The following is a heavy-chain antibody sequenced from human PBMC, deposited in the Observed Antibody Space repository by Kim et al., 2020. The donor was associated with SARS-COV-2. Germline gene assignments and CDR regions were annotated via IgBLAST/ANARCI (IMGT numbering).Heavy chain of an antibody. V-gene: IGHV1-18*04. D-gene: IGHD4-4*01. CDR3: ARGRVRADAVEV. CDR1: GYTFTKFD. Sequence: ASVKVSCKASGYTFTKFDIHWVRQAPGQSPEWVGRISTSTGDTNYVQKVQGRVSMITDTSTSTVYMELTSLRSDDTGMYYCARGRVRADAVEVWGQGTMV. CDR2: ISTSTGDT. J-gene: IGHJ3*01.